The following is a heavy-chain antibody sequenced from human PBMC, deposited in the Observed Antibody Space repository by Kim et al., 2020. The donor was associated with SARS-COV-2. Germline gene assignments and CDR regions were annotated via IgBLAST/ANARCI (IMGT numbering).Heavy chain of an antibody. CDR3: ARALVGEDVWENHLYLDV. J-gene: IGHJ6*04. CDR2: IWVDGSER. CDR1: GFRFRDHA. Sequence: GGSLRLSCEVSGFRFRDHAMHWVRKDPGKGLEWMAVIWVDGSERYYTDSMRGRLTITRDNSKYMLHLEMSSLSAEETAVYHCARALVGEDVWENHLYLDVWGNGTTVTVSS. D-gene: IGHD3-10*01. V-gene: IGHV3-33*01.